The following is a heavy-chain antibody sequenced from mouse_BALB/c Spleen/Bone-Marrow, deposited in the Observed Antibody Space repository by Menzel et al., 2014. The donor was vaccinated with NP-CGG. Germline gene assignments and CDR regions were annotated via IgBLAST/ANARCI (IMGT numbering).Heavy chain of an antibody. D-gene: IGHD1-1*01. J-gene: IGHJ3*01. Sequence: EVQVVESGGGLVQPGESLKLSCESNEYEFPSHDMSWVRKTPEKRLELVAAINSDGGSTYYPDTMERRFIISRDNSKKTLYLQMSSLRSEDTAFHYCARHGDYYGSSLFAYWGQGTLVTVSA. CDR2: INSDGGST. V-gene: IGHV5-2*01. CDR1: EYEFPSHD. CDR3: ARHGDYYGSSLFAY.